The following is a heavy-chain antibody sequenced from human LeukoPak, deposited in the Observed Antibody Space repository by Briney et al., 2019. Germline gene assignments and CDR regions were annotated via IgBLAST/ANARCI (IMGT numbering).Heavy chain of an antibody. CDR2: IYHSGST. J-gene: IGHJ5*02. CDR1: GYSISSGYY. Sequence: SETLSLTCTVSGYSISSGYYWGWIRQPPGKGLEWIGSIYHSGSTYYNPSLKSRATISVDTSKNQFSLKLSSVTAADTAVYYCARVQLGYCSGGSCSKFDPWGQGTLVTVSS. D-gene: IGHD2-15*01. V-gene: IGHV4-38-2*02. CDR3: ARVQLGYCSGGSCSKFDP.